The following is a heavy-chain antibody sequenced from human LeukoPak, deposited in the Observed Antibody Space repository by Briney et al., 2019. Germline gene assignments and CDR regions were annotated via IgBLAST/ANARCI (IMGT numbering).Heavy chain of an antibody. V-gene: IGHV4-34*01. CDR3: ARLKGSSGWGIDY. CDR1: GGSFSGYY. Sequence: SETLSLTCAVYGGSFSGYYWSWIRQPPGKGLEWIGEINHSGSTNYNPSLKSRVTISVDTSKNQFSLKLSSVTAADTAVYYCARLKGSSGWGIDYWGQGTLVTVSS. J-gene: IGHJ4*02. CDR2: INHSGST. D-gene: IGHD6-19*01.